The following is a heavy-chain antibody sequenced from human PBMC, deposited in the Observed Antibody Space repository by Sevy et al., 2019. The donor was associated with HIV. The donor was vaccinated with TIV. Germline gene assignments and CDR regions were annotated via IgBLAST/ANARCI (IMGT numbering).Heavy chain of an antibody. CDR2: ISSSSSTI. Sequence: GGSLRLSCAASGFTFSSYSMNWVRQAPGKGLEWVSYISSSSSTIYYADSVKGRFTISRDNAKNSLYLQMNSLRAEDTAVYYCARGPWMGYSYGQTPIDYWGQGTLVTVSS. J-gene: IGHJ4*02. V-gene: IGHV3-48*01. CDR3: ARGPWMGYSYGQTPIDY. D-gene: IGHD5-18*01. CDR1: GFTFSSYS.